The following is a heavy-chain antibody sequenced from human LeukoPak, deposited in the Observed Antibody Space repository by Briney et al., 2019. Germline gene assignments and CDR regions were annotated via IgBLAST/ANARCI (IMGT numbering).Heavy chain of an antibody. CDR1: GGSISSYY. CDR3: ARGWRYYYYYGMDV. D-gene: IGHD6-13*01. V-gene: IGHV4-59*01. CDR2: IYYSGST. J-gene: IGHJ6*02. Sequence: PSETLSLTCTVSGGSISSYYWSWIRQPPGKGLEWIGYIYYSGSTNYNPSLKSRATISVDTSKNQFSLKLSSVTAADTAVYYCARGWRYYYYYGMDVWGQGTTVTVSS.